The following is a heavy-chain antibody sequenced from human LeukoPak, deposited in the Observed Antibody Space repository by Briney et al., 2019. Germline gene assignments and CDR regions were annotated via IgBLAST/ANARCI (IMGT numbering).Heavy chain of an antibody. CDR1: GGSISGGGYY. J-gene: IGHJ3*02. V-gene: IGHV4-30-2*01. Sequence: NPSETLSLTCTVSGGSISGGGYYWSWIRQPPGKGLEWIGYIYHSGSTYYNPSLKSRVTISVDRSKNQFSLKLSSVTAADTAVYYCARGEGYCSSTSCYQAFDIWGQGTMVTVSS. CDR2: IYHSGST. CDR3: ARGEGYCSSTSCYQAFDI. D-gene: IGHD2-2*01.